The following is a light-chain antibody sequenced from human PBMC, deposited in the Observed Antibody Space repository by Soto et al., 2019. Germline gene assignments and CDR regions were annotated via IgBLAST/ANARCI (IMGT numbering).Light chain of an antibody. CDR3: QHYDTYSWT. V-gene: IGKV1-5*01. CDR2: DAS. CDR1: QSISNW. J-gene: IGKJ1*01. Sequence: DIQMTQSPSTLSASVGDRVTITCRASQSISNWLAWYQQKSGKAPKVLIYDASSLESGVPSRFSGSGSGTGFTLTISNLQPDDFATYYCQHYDTYSWTFGQGTKVEIK.